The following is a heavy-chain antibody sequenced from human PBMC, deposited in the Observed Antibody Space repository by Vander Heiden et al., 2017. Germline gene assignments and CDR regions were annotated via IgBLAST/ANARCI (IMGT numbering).Heavy chain of an antibody. D-gene: IGHD3-22*01. CDR2: ISGSGGST. CDR3: AKANLLGYYLTTFDY. J-gene: IGHJ4*02. CDR1: GFTFSSYA. Sequence: EVQLLESGGGLVQPGGSLRLSCAASGFTFSSYAMSWVRQAPGRGLEWVSAISGSGGSTYYADSVKCRFTISRDNSKNTLYLQMNSLRAEDTAVYYCAKANLLGYYLTTFDYWGQGTLVTVSS. V-gene: IGHV3-23*01.